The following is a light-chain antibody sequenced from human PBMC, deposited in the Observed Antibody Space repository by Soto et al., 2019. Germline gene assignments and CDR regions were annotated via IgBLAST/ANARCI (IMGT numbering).Light chain of an antibody. CDR1: QGITTY. J-gene: IGKJ1*01. CDR2: AAS. Sequence: IQMTQSPSSLSASVGDGVTITCRASQGITTYLNWYQQKPGKAPKLLIYAASSLQSGVPSRFSGSGSGTDFTLTISSLQPEDFGTYYCQQSYNTLRTFGQGTKVDI. CDR3: QQSYNTLRT. V-gene: IGKV1-39*01.